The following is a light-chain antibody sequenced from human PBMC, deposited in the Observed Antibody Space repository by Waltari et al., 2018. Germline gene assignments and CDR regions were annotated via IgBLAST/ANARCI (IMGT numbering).Light chain of an antibody. CDR3: QQSYSTPRT. CDR1: QSIRSY. J-gene: IGKJ1*01. Sequence: DIQMTQSPSSLSASVGDRVTITCRASQSIRSYLNWYQQKPGKAPKLLNYAASSLQSGVPSRFNGSGSGTDFTLTISSLQPEDFATYYCQQSYSTPRTFGQGTKVESK. V-gene: IGKV1-39*01. CDR2: AAS.